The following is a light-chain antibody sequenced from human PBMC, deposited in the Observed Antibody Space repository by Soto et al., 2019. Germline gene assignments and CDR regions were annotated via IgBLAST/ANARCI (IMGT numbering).Light chain of an antibody. V-gene: IGLV2-14*03. CDR2: EVS. CDR3: SSYTSSSTRV. J-gene: IGLJ1*01. CDR1: SSDVGAYDF. Sequence: SQPGSVYRSPGQSITISCTRTSSDVGAYDFVSWNQQHPDKAPKLMIYEVSNRPSGVSNRFSGSKSVNTATLTISGLQAEDEADYYCSSYTSSSTRVFGTGTKVTVL.